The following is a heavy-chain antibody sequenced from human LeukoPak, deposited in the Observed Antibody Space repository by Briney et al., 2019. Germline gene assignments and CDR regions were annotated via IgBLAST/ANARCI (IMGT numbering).Heavy chain of an antibody. CDR2: INHSGST. CDR1: GGSFSGYY. J-gene: IGHJ4*02. V-gene: IGHV4-34*01. D-gene: IGHD3-22*01. Sequence: SETLSLTCAVYGGSFSGYYWSWIRQPPGKGLEWIGEINHSGSTNYNPSLKSRVTISVDTSKNQFSLKLSSVTAADTAVYYCARGLPYYYDSSAPGFDYWGQGTLVTVSS. CDR3: ARGLPYYYDSSAPGFDY.